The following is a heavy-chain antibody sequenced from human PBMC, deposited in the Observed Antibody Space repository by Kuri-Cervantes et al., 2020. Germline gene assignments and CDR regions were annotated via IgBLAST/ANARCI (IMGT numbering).Heavy chain of an antibody. V-gene: IGHV4-39*07. CDR3: ARAWSSGWQKDAFDI. Sequence: GSLRLSCTVSGGSISSSTYYWGWIRQPPGKGLEWIGTIYYSGSTHYNPSLKTRVTISVDMSKNQFSLQLSSVTAADTAVYYCARAWSSGWQKDAFDIWGQGTMVTVSS. D-gene: IGHD6-19*01. J-gene: IGHJ3*02. CDR1: GGSISSSTYY. CDR2: IYYSGST.